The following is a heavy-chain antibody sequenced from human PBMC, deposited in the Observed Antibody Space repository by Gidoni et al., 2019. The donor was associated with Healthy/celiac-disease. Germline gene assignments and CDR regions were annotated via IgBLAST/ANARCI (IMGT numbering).Heavy chain of an antibody. CDR3: ARDRELKTYQLLPYYYYYYYMDV. D-gene: IGHD2-2*01. V-gene: IGHV3-7*01. J-gene: IGHJ6*03. CDR1: GFTFSSYC. CDR2: IKQDGSEK. Sequence: EVQLVESGGGLVQPGGRLRLVCAASGFTFSSYCMSWVRQAPGKGLEWVANIKQDGSEKYYVGSVKGRFTISRDNAKNSLYLQMNSLRAEDTAVYYCARDRELKTYQLLPYYYYYYYMDVWGKGTTVTVSS.